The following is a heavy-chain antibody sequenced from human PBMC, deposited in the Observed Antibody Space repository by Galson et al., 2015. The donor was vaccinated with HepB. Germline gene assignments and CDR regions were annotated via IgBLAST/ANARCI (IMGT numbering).Heavy chain of an antibody. V-gene: IGHV3-48*01. D-gene: IGHD3-16*01. J-gene: IGHJ4*02. CDR2: ISDSSTTI. CDR1: GFTFSDYN. CDR3: ATNGDWGNFHY. Sequence: SLRLSCAASGFTFSDYNMNWVRQAPGRGLEWVSYISDSSTTIYYADSMKGRFTISRDNAKNSLYLQMNSLRAEDTAVYYCATNGDWGNFHYWGQGALVTVSS.